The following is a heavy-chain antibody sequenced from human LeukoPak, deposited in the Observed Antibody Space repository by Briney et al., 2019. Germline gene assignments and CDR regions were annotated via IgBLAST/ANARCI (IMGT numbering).Heavy chain of an antibody. CDR1: GFTFSNYV. Sequence: GGSLGLSCAASGFTFSNYVMSWVRQAPGKGLEWVSAIGGSGGSTYYADSVKGRFTISRDNSKNTLYLQMNSLRAEDTAVYYCAKEAITYYYDSSGLYWGQGTLVTVST. J-gene: IGHJ4*02. D-gene: IGHD3-22*01. CDR2: IGGSGGST. CDR3: AKEAITYYYDSSGLY. V-gene: IGHV3-23*01.